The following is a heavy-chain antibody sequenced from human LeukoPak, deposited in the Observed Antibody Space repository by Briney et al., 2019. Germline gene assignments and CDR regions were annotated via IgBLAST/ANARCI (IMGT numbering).Heavy chain of an antibody. CDR2: ISYDGSFQ. J-gene: IGHJ5*02. CDR1: GFTFSNHA. CDR3: VGEVGSRQMNS. V-gene: IGHV3-30-3*01. D-gene: IGHD1-26*01. Sequence: GGSLRPSCAASGFTFSNHAMHWVRQAPGKGLECVAYISYDGSFQYHADSVKGRFTISRNNSKDILYLQMNSLRVDDSATYYCVGEVGSRQMNSWGQGTLVTVSS.